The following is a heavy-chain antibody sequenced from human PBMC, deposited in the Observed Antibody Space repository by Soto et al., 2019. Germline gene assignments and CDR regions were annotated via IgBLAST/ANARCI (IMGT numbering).Heavy chain of an antibody. CDR2: ISYSGTT. J-gene: IGHJ4*02. CDR1: GGSISSGNYY. V-gene: IGHV4-30-4*01. D-gene: IGHD4-17*01. CDR3: ATMGTPVTGLYYFDS. Sequence: QVQLQESGPGLVKPSQTLSLTCTVSGGSISSGNYYWSWIRQPPGKGLEWIGFISYSGTTHYSASLRSRVSISVDTSKKLFSMDMSSVTAADTAVYYCATMGTPVTGLYYFDSWGQGTLVTVSS.